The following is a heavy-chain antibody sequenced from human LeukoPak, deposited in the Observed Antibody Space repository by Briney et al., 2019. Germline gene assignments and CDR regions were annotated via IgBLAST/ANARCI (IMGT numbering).Heavy chain of an antibody. CDR3: ARNNRPHVDAFDI. J-gene: IGHJ3*02. CDR2: INPNSGGT. CDR1: GYTFIGYY. V-gene: IGHV1-2*02. D-gene: IGHD2/OR15-2a*01. Sequence: ASVKVSCKASGYTFIGYYMHWVRQAPGQGLEWMGWINPNSGGTNYAQKFQGRVIMTRDTSISTACMELSRLTSDDTAVYYCARNNRPHVDAFDIWGQGTMVTVSS.